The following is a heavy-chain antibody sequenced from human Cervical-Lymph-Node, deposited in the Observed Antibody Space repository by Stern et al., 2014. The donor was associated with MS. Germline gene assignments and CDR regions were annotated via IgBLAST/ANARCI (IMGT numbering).Heavy chain of an antibody. CDR1: GGSFSMAT. V-gene: IGHV1-69*01. J-gene: IGHJ4*02. D-gene: IGHD6-13*01. CDR2: LTPMFGTS. CDR3: ARDQGGIADS. Sequence: VQLVESGAEVKKPGSSVKVSCKASGGSFSMATISWVRQAPGQGLEWMGGLTPMFGTSTYAQKFQGRVTTTADVSTSTAYMELTSLRSEDTAVYFCARDQGGIADSWGQGTLVIVSS.